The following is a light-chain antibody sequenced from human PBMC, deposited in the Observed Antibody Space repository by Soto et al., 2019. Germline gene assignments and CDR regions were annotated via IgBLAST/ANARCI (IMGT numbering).Light chain of an antibody. J-gene: IGLJ1*01. CDR2: EVT. V-gene: IGLV2-23*02. CDR3: CSYAGSSTYV. CDR1: STDVGSYHL. Sequence: QSALTQPASVSGAPGQSITISCTGTSTDVGSYHLVSWYQQHPGKAPKLMIYEVTKRPSGVSNRFSGSKSGNTASLTISGLQAEAEADYYCCSYAGSSTYVFGTGTKVTVL.